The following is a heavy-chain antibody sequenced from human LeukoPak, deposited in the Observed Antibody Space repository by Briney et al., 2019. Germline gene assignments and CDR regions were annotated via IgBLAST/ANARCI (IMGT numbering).Heavy chain of an antibody. CDR1: VFTFTFYS. CDR3: AKGTDTSGRENFDI. D-gene: IGHD2-15*01. J-gene: IGHJ4*02. V-gene: IGHV3-23*01. CDR2: ITSSGEGT. Sequence: GGTLRLSCEASVFTFTFYSMPWVREAPAKGCECVLSITSSGEGTFYTDAPNGRFTITGENGKNAVFLQMKNLRKGDSALYYCAKGTDTSGRENFDIWGEGTRVTVSS.